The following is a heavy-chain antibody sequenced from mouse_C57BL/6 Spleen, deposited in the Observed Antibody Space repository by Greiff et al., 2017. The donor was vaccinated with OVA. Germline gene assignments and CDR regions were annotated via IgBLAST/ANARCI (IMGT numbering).Heavy chain of an antibody. Sequence: VQLQQSGPELVKPGASVKISCKASGYSFTGYYMNWVKQSPEKSLEWIGEINPSTGGTTYNQKFKAKATLTVDKSSSTAYMQLKSLTSEDSAVYYCARSYYSGGWGQGTSVTVSS. D-gene: IGHD1-1*01. J-gene: IGHJ4*01. CDR3: ARSYYSGG. CDR1: GYSFTGYY. V-gene: IGHV1-42*01. CDR2: INPSTGGT.